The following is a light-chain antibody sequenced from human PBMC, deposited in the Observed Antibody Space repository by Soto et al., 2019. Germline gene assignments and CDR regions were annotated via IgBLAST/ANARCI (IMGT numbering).Light chain of an antibody. CDR2: DND. CDR1: SSNIGKNY. CDR3: GAWDSTLKVVV. Sequence: QSVLTQPPSVSAAPGQTVSISCSGSSSNIGKNYVSWYQQLPLTAPKLLIFDNDKRPLEIADRFFASKSGTSATLGITGLQTADEADYYCGAWDSTLKVVVFGGGTKPTVL. V-gene: IGLV1-51*01. J-gene: IGLJ2*01.